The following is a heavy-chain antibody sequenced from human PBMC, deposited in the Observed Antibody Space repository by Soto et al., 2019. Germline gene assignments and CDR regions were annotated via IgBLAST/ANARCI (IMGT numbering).Heavy chain of an antibody. V-gene: IGHV4-59*01. CDR2: IYYSGST. Sequence: SETLSLTCTVSGGSISSYYWSWIRQPPGKGLEWIGYIYYSGSTNYNPSLKSRVTISVDTSKNQFSLKLSSVTAADTAVYYCARAPRGNYGEPSDFDYRGQGTLVTVSS. J-gene: IGHJ4*02. D-gene: IGHD3-10*01. CDR1: GGSISSYY. CDR3: ARAPRGNYGEPSDFDY.